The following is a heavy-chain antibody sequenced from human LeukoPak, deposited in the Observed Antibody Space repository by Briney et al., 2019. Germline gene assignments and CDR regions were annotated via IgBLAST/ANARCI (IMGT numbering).Heavy chain of an antibody. CDR1: GASISSYY. CDR2: IYYSGST. V-gene: IGHV4-59*08. J-gene: IGHJ6*02. CDR3: ASRLGYSSSWYYGMDV. Sequence: SETLSLTCTVSGASISSYYWSWIRQPPGKGLEWIGYIYYSGSTNYNPSLKSRVTISVDTSKNQFSLNLTSVTAADTAVYYCASRLGYSSSWYYGMDVWGLGTTVTVSS. D-gene: IGHD6-13*01.